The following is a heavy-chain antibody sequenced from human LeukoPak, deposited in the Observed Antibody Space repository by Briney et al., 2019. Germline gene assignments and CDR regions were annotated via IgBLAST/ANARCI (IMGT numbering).Heavy chain of an antibody. CDR2: IYHSGST. CDR3: ARVTLGFGAGFDY. J-gene: IGHJ4*02. Sequence: PSETLSLTCTVSGGTISPYYWSWIRQPPGKGVECIGYIYHSGSTNYNPSLKSRLTISVDTSKNQFSLNLSSVIAADTAVYYCARVTLGFGAGFDYWGQGTLVTVSS. CDR1: GGTISPYY. V-gene: IGHV4-59*01. D-gene: IGHD3-10*01.